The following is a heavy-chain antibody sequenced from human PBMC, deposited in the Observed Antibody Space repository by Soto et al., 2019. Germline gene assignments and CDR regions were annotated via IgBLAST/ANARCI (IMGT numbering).Heavy chain of an antibody. CDR1: GFSLSNARMG. V-gene: IGHV2-26*01. CDR3: ARMPVAITGTTGWFDP. CDR2: VFSNDEK. J-gene: IGHJ5*02. D-gene: IGHD1-7*01. Sequence: SGPTLVNPTETLTLTCTVSGFSLSNARMGVSWIRQPPGKALEWLAHVFSNDEKSYSTSLKSRLTISKDTSKSQVVLTMTNMDPVDTATYYCARMPVAITGTTGWFDPWGQGTLVTVSS.